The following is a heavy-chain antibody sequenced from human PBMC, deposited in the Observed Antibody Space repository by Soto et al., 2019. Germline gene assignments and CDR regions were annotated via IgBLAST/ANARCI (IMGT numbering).Heavy chain of an antibody. D-gene: IGHD2-15*01. CDR3: ARRDSGGFFRFFDS. V-gene: IGHV1-69*06. CDR2: TGSGTGPG. J-gene: IGHJ4*02. CDR1: VGSLSTNP. Sequence: SVKVSCKASVGSLSTNPISWLRQAAGQGFEWMGGTGSGTGPGNNAQKFQGRLTVTADKSTSTVYMELTNLSSEDTAVCYCARRDSGGFFRFFDSWGQGTLVTVSS.